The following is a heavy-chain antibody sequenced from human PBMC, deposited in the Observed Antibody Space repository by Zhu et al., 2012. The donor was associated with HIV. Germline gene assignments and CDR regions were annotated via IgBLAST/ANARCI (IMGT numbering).Heavy chain of an antibody. V-gene: IGHV4-34*01. CDR2: MSQNGET. D-gene: IGHD3/OR15-3a*01. CDR3: AKQGLAGRSRKHFEH. Sequence: QVQDQQWGARVLKPSETLSLTCGLEGDSFTGYFWSWVRRPPGKGLEWIGEMSQNGETYYSPSLKSRVAISVDVSKHEFSLKLTSVTAADTARYFCAKQGLAGRSRKHFEHWGQGTQVIVS. CDR1: GDSFTGYF. J-gene: IGHJ1*01.